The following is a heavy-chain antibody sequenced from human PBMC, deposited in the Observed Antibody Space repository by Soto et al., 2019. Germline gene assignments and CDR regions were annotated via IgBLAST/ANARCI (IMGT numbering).Heavy chain of an antibody. V-gene: IGHV1-2*02. CDR3: ARQDSGRYYFDY. Sequence: ASVEVSCKASGSAFTGYDIHWVLQAPGQGLEWMGWINPNSGVTDYAQNFQGRVTMTRDTSISTAYMELSRLRSDDTAVYYCARQDSGRYYFDYWGQGTLVTVSS. CDR1: GSAFTGYD. CDR2: INPNSGVT. D-gene: IGHD1-26*01. J-gene: IGHJ4*02.